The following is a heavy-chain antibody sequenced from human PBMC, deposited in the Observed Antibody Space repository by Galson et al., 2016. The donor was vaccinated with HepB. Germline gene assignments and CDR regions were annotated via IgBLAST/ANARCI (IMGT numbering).Heavy chain of an antibody. CDR1: GDSMSSSDW. Sequence: SETLSLTCAVSGDSMSSSDWWSWVRQPPGKGLEWIGEIYHSGSTNYNPSLKSRVTIFVDTSKKQFSLRLNSVTAADTAVYYCARVGGSYFNWFDPWGQGTPVSVSS. J-gene: IGHJ5*02. D-gene: IGHD3-22*01. V-gene: IGHV4-4*02. CDR2: IYHSGST. CDR3: ARVGGSYFNWFDP.